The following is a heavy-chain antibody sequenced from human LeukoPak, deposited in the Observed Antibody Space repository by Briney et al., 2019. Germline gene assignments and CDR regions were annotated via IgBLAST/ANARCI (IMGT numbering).Heavy chain of an antibody. J-gene: IGHJ3*02. D-gene: IGHD1-26*01. Sequence: PGGSLRLSCAASGFSFSSYAMSWVRQAPGKGLEWVSAISGSGGSTYYADSVKGRFTISRDNSKNTRYLQRNSLRAEDTAVYYCAKDGGSYPRGAFDIWGQGTMVTVSS. CDR1: GFSFSSYA. CDR3: AKDGGSYPRGAFDI. V-gene: IGHV3-23*01. CDR2: ISGSGGST.